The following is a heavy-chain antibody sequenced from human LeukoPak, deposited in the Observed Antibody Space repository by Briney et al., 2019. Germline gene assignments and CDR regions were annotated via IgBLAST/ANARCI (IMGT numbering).Heavy chain of an antibody. CDR3: ARDPSSVTLYFFDY. D-gene: IGHD4-11*01. Sequence: GASVKVSCKPSGYTFRGNYILWLRQAPGQGVEWMGWIDANNGDTKSAQMFQGRVTMSRDTSISTAYTDLSSLSPENSAVYYCARDPSSVTLYFFDYWGQGTLVTVSS. V-gene: IGHV1-2*02. J-gene: IGHJ4*02. CDR2: IDANNGDT. CDR1: GYTFRGNY.